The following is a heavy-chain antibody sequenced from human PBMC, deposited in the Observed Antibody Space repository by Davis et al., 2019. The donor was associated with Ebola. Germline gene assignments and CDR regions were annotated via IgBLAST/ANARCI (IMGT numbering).Heavy chain of an antibody. Sequence: PEGSLRLSCAASGFTFSSYAMSWVRQAPGKGLEWVSAISGSGGSTYYADSVKGRFTISRDNSKNTLYLQMNSLRAEDTAVYYCAKDHLGGKAAAAGHFDYWGQGTLVTVSS. CDR2: ISGSGGST. CDR1: GFTFSSYA. CDR3: AKDHLGGKAAAAGHFDY. V-gene: IGHV3-23*01. J-gene: IGHJ4*02. D-gene: IGHD6-13*01.